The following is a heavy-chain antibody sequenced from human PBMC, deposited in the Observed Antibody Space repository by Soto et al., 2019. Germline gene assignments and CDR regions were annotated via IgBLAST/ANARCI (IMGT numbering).Heavy chain of an antibody. CDR3: ARPSVVGTWGTFDF. CDR2: VYYSGTT. J-gene: IGHJ4*02. Sequence: QVQLQESGPGLVKPSETLSLTCTVSGGSISTYYWSWLRQPPGKGLEWIRHVYYSGTTNYNASLKPRVTMSLDTSRNHFSLTLTSVTAADSAVYYCARPSVVGTWGTFDFWRQGTMVTVSS. D-gene: IGHD6-19*01. V-gene: IGHV4-59*08. CDR1: GGSISTYY.